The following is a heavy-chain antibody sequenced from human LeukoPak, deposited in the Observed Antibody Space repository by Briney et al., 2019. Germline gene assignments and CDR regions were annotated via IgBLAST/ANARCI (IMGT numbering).Heavy chain of an antibody. Sequence: ASVKVSCKASGYTFTSYGISWERQAPGQGLEWMGWISAYNGNTNYAQKLQGRVTMTTDTSTSTAYMELRSLRADDTAVYYCARDSPTGDYYDSSGYYGAFDIWGQGTMVTVSS. CDR3: ARDSPTGDYYDSSGYYGAFDI. D-gene: IGHD3-22*01. CDR2: ISAYNGNT. J-gene: IGHJ3*02. V-gene: IGHV1-18*01. CDR1: GYTFTSYG.